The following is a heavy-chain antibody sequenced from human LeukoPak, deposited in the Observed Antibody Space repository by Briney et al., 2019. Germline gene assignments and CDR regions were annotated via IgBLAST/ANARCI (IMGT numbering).Heavy chain of an antibody. CDR1: GFTFSSYW. Sequence: GGSLRLSCAASGFTFSSYWMHWVRQAPGKGLVWVSRINSDGSSTSYADSVRGRFTISRDNAKNTLYLQMNSLRAEDTAVYYCARGIVVVPAATLYWGQGTLVTVSS. D-gene: IGHD2-2*01. V-gene: IGHV3-74*01. J-gene: IGHJ4*02. CDR3: ARGIVVVPAATLY. CDR2: INSDGSST.